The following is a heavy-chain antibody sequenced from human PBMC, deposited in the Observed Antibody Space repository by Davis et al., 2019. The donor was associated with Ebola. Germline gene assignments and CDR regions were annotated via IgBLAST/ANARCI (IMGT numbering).Heavy chain of an antibody. Sequence: GGSLRLSCAASGFTFDDYAMTWVRQAPGKGLEWVSYISSGGNTIYYADSVKGRFTISRDNAKNSLYLQMNSLRGEDTAVYYCARDTSCSTTSCYVHYSGMDVWGKGTTVTVSS. CDR3: ARDTSCSTTSCYVHYSGMDV. CDR1: GFTFDDYA. V-gene: IGHV3-11*04. CDR2: ISSGGNTI. D-gene: IGHD2-2*01. J-gene: IGHJ6*04.